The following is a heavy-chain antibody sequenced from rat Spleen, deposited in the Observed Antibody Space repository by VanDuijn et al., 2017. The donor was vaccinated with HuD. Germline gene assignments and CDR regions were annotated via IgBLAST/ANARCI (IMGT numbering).Heavy chain of an antibody. CDR1: GFTFSNYD. D-gene: IGHD1-7*01. V-gene: IGHV5-27*01. J-gene: IGHJ2*01. CDR3: TTAWVLNY. CDR2: ISTSGGST. Sequence: EVQLVESGGGLVQPGRSMKLSCAASGFTFSNYDMAWVRQAPTKGLEWVASISTSGGSTYYRDSVKGRFTISRDNAKSTLYLQMDSLRSEDTATYYCTTAWVLNYWGQGVMVTVSS.